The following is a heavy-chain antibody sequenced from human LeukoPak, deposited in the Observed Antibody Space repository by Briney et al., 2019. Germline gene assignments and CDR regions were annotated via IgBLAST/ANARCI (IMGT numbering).Heavy chain of an antibody. Sequence: QPARSLRLSCAASGFTFSSYGMHWVRQAPGKGLEWVAVISYGGSHKYYADSVKGRFTISRDNSKNTLYLQMNSLRAEDTAVYYCAKGPETGWYEYFQHWGQGTLVTVSS. J-gene: IGHJ1*01. CDR3: AKGPETGWYEYFQH. V-gene: IGHV3-30*18. D-gene: IGHD6-19*01. CDR1: GFTFSSYG. CDR2: ISYGGSHK.